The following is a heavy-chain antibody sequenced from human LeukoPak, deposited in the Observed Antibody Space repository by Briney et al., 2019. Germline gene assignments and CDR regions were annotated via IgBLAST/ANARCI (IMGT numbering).Heavy chain of an antibody. CDR3: ARRRITMVRGVIDWFDP. J-gene: IGHJ5*02. D-gene: IGHD3-10*01. CDR1: GGSISSSSYY. CDR2: IYYSGST. Sequence: SETLSLTCTVSGGSISSSSYYWGWIRQPPGKGLEWIGSIYYSGSTYYNPSLKSRVTISVDTSKNQFSLKLSSVTAADTAVYYWARRRITMVRGVIDWFDPWGQGTLVTVSS. V-gene: IGHV4-39*01.